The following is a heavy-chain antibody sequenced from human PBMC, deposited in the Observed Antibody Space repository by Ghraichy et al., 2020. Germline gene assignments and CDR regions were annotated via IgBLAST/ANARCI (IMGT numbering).Heavy chain of an antibody. CDR2: MNPNRGVT. CDR3: ARDVSGSYDY. J-gene: IGHJ4*02. V-gene: IGHV1-2*02. Sequence: ASVNVSCKASGYTFTDYYLHWVRQAPGQGLEWMGLMNPNRGVTTYAQKFQGRVTMTRDTSISTAYMELSRLTSDDTALYYCARDVSGSYDYWGQGTLVTVSS. D-gene: IGHD1-26*01. CDR1: GYTFTDYY.